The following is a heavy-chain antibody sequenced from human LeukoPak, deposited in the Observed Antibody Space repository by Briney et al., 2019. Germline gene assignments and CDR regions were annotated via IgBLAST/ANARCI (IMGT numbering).Heavy chain of an antibody. Sequence: GGSLRLSCAASGFTFSSYSMNWVRQAPGKGLEWVSSISSSSSYIYYADSVKGRLTISRDNAKNSLYLQMNSLRAEDTALYYCARVPNTAIPDYYMDVWGKGATVTVSS. CDR2: ISSSSSYI. CDR3: ARVPNTAIPDYYMDV. D-gene: IGHD5-18*01. J-gene: IGHJ6*03. V-gene: IGHV3-21*04. CDR1: GFTFSSYS.